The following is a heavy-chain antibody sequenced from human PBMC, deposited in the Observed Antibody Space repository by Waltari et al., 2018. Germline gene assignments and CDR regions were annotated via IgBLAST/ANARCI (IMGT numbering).Heavy chain of an antibody. Sequence: QVQLQQWGAGLLKPSETLSLTCAVYGGSFSGYYWSWIRQPPGKGLEWIGEINHSGSTNYNPSLKSRVTISVDTSKNQFSLKLSSVTAADTAVYYCARGHRGHYYDSSGYVYFQHWGQGTLVTVSS. CDR1: GGSFSGYY. CDR2: INHSGST. D-gene: IGHD3-22*01. V-gene: IGHV4-34*01. J-gene: IGHJ1*01. CDR3: ARGHRGHYYDSSGYVYFQH.